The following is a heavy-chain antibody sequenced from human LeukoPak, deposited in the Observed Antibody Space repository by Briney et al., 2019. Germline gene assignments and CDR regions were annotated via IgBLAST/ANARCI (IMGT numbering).Heavy chain of an antibody. CDR1: GFTFSSYA. J-gene: IGHJ4*02. Sequence: GRSLRLSCAASGFTFSSYAMHWVRQAPGKGLEWVAFIRYDGSNKYYADSVKGRFTISRDNSKNTLYLQMNSLRAEDTAVYYCAKCYYGSGSGFDYWSQGTLVTVSS. CDR3: AKCYYGSGSGFDY. CDR2: IRYDGSNK. V-gene: IGHV3-30*02. D-gene: IGHD3-10*01.